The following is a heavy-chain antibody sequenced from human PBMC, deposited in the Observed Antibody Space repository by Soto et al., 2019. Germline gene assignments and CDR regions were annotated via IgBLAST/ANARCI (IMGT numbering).Heavy chain of an antibody. J-gene: IGHJ3*02. CDR3: AKPISSYYYDSSGYYSRLNAFDI. CDR1: GYTFTSYG. V-gene: IGHV1-18*04. CDR2: ISAYNGNT. Sequence: ASLKVSCKASGYTFTSYGISWVRQAPGQGLEWMGWISAYNGNTNYAQKLQGRVTMTTDTSTSTAYMELRSLRSDDTAVYYCAKPISSYYYDSSGYYSRLNAFDIWGQGTMVTVSS. D-gene: IGHD3-22*01.